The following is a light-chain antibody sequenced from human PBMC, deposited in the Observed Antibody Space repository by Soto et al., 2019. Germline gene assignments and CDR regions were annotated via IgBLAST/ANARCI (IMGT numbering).Light chain of an antibody. CDR1: QRVASD. J-gene: IGKJ1*01. CDR3: QQYLNSPRT. V-gene: IGKV3-20*01. Sequence: VLTQSPGTLSLSPGEGATLSCRASQRVASDLAWYLQKPGQPPRLLIYDASIRATGIPDRISGGGSERDFTLTISRLEPEDAGVYYCQQYLNSPRTFGQGTKLEIK. CDR2: DAS.